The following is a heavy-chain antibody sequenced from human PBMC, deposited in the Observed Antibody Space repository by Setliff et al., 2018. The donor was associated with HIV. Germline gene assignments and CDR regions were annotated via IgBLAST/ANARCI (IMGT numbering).Heavy chain of an antibody. Sequence: PSETLSLTCTVSGGSISSYYWSWIRQPPGKGLEWIGYIYYSGSTNYNPSLKSRVTISVDTSKNQFSLKLSSVTAADTAVYYCARLHSSGYYFDYWGQGTLVTVSS. CDR1: GGSISSYY. D-gene: IGHD3-22*01. J-gene: IGHJ4*02. CDR2: IYYSGST. V-gene: IGHV4-59*08. CDR3: ARLHSSGYYFDY.